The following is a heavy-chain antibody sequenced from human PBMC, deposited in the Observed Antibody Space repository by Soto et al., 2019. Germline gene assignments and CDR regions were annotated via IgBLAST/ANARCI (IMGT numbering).Heavy chain of an antibody. CDR1: DYTFTSYG. Sequence: AAVKVSCKASDYTFTSYGITWVRQAPGQGLEWMGWISAYNGNTNYAQKFQGRVTMTRDTSTSTAYMELRSLRSDDTAVYYCARDGYCSSTSCYTQGGLYYYYGMDVWGPGTTVTVSS. J-gene: IGHJ6*02. CDR2: ISAYNGNT. CDR3: ARDGYCSSTSCYTQGGLYYYYGMDV. D-gene: IGHD2-2*02. V-gene: IGHV1-18*01.